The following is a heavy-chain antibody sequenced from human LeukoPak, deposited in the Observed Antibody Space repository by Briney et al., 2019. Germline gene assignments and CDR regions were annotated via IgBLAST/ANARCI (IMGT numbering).Heavy chain of an antibody. D-gene: IGHD5-18*01. V-gene: IGHV3-21*01. CDR1: GFTFSSYS. CDR3: ARSPPVDTAMIGY. CDR2: ISSSSSYI. Sequence: KPGGSLRLSCAASGFTFSSYSMNWVRQAPGKGLEWVSSISSSSSYIYYADSVKGRFTISRDNAKNSLYLQMNSLRAEDTAVYYCARSPPVDTAMIGYWGQGTLVTVSS. J-gene: IGHJ4*02.